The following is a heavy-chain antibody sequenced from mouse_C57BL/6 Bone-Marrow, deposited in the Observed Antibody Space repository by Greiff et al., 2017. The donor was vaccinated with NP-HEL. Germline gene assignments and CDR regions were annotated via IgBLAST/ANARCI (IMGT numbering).Heavy chain of an antibody. D-gene: IGHD1-1*01. V-gene: IGHV5-6*02. J-gene: IGHJ2*01. CDR1: GFTFSSYG. CDR2: ISSGGSYT. CDR3: ARHLLLRYYFDY. Sequence: DVMLVESGGDLVKPGGSLKLSCAASGFTFSSYGMSWVRQTPDKRLEWVATISSGGSYTYYPDSVKGRFTISRANAKNTLYLQMSSLKSEDTAMYYGARHLLLRYYFDYWGQGTTLTVSS.